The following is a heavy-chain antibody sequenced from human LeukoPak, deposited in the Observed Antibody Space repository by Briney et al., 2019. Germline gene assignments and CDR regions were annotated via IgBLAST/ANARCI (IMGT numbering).Heavy chain of an antibody. D-gene: IGHD3-10*01. Sequence: SVKVSCKASGGTFSSYAISWVRQAPGQGLKWMGGIIPIFGTANYAQKFQGRVTITADKSTSTAYMELSSLRSEDTAVYYCAVWAFDYYGSGSYWPEPHDYYYYGMDVWGKGTTVTVSS. J-gene: IGHJ6*04. CDR2: IIPIFGTA. CDR1: GGTFSSYA. CDR3: AVWAFDYYGSGSYWPEPHDYYYYGMDV. V-gene: IGHV1-69*06.